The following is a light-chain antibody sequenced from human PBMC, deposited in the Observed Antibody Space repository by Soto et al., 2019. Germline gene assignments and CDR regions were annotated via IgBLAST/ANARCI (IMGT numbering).Light chain of an antibody. V-gene: IGLV2-14*01. CDR2: QVT. CDR3: NSYTSSSTWV. J-gene: IGLJ3*02. CDR1: SSDIGGYNY. Sequence: QSVLTQPASVSGSPGQSITISCTGTSSDIGGYNYVSWYQQHPGKAPKLIISQVTNRPSGVSNRFSGSRSGNTASLTISGLQAEDEADYYCNSYTSSSTWVFGGGTKVTVL.